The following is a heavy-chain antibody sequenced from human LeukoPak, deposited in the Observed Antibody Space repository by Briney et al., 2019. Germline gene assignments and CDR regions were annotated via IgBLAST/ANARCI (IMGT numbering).Heavy chain of an antibody. CDR2: INPNSGGT. J-gene: IGHJ4*02. Sequence: ASVKVSCKASGYTFTGYYMHWVRQAPGQGLEWMGWINPNSGGTNYAQKFQGWVTMTRDTSISTAYMELSRLRSDDTAVYYCARDHVPLWARGSPFDYWGQGTLVTVSS. CDR1: GYTFTGYY. D-gene: IGHD5-12*01. V-gene: IGHV1-2*04. CDR3: ARDHVPLWARGSPFDY.